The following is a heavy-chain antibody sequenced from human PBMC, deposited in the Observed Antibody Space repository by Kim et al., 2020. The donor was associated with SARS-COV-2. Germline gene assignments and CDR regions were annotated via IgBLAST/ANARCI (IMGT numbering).Heavy chain of an antibody. CDR2: ISSSSSYT. V-gene: IGHV3-11*06. CDR3: ARAGNYDILTGYYNVGKNWFDP. Sequence: GGSLRLSCAASGFTFSDYYMSWIRQAPGKGLEWVSYISSSSSYTNYADSVKGRFTISRDNAKNSLYLQMNSLRAEDTAVYYCARAGNYDILTGYYNVGKNWFDPWGQGTLVTVSS. J-gene: IGHJ5*02. CDR1: GFTFSDYY. D-gene: IGHD3-9*01.